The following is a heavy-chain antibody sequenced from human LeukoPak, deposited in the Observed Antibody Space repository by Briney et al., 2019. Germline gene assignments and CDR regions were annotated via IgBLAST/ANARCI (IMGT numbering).Heavy chain of an antibody. J-gene: IGHJ4*02. CDR1: GFTFSSYA. CDR2: ITDNGNTT. D-gene: IGHD2-15*01. V-gene: IGHV3-23*05. Sequence: PGGSLRLSCAASGFTFSSYAVNWVRLSAGKGLEWVSAITDNGNTTYYADSVQGRFTISRDNSKNTLYLQMNSLGVEDTAVYYCATLRLSDHFDYWGQGTLVTVSS. CDR3: ATLRLSDHFDY.